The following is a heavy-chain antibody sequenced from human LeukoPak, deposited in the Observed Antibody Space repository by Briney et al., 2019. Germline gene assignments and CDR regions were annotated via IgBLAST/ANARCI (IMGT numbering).Heavy chain of an antibody. J-gene: IGHJ5*02. CDR2: IIPIFGTA. Sequence: SVKVSCKASGGTFTSYAISWVRHAPGQGLEWMGGIIPIFGTANYAQKFQGRVTITADGSTSTAYMELSSLRSEDTAVYYCARGPARISKGNWFDPWGQGTLVTVSS. V-gene: IGHV1-69*13. CDR1: GGTFTSYA. D-gene: IGHD2-15*01. CDR3: ARGPARISKGNWFDP.